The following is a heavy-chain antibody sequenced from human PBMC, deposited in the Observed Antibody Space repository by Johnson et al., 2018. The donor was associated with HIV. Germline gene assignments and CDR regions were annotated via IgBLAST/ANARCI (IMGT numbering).Heavy chain of an antibody. V-gene: IGHV3-30*04. D-gene: IGHD2-8*02. Sequence: QVQLVESGGGVVQPGRSLRLSCAASGFTFSSYAMHWVRQAPGKGLEWVAFIRYDGSNKYYADSVKGRFTISRDNSKNTLYLQMNSLRAEDTAVYYCARSMRLYWRDAFDIWGQGTMVTVSS. CDR3: ARSMRLYWRDAFDI. J-gene: IGHJ3*02. CDR1: GFTFSSYA. CDR2: IRYDGSNK.